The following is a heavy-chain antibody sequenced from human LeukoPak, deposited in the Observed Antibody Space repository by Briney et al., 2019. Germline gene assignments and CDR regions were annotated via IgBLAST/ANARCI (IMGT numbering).Heavy chain of an antibody. Sequence: GASVKVSCKASGYTFTSYAMNWVRQAPGQGLEWMGWINTNTGNPTYAQGFTGRFVFSLDTSVSTAYLQICSLKAEDTAVYYCARAPEYCSSTSCYDCYFDYWGQGTLVTVSS. J-gene: IGHJ4*02. CDR1: GYTFTSYA. CDR3: ARAPEYCSSTSCYDCYFDY. D-gene: IGHD2-2*01. V-gene: IGHV7-4-1*01. CDR2: INTNTGNP.